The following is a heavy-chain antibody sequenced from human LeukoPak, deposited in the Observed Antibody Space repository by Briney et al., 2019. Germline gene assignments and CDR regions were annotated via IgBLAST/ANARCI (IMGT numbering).Heavy chain of an antibody. CDR3: ARVGRGYSSSWYVGYYYYMDV. V-gene: IGHV4-34*01. CDR2: INHSGST. Sequence: PSETLSLTCAVYGGSFSGYYCSWIRQPPGKGLEWIGEINHSGSTNYNPSLKSRVTISVDTSKNQFSLKLSSVTAADTAVYYCARVGRGYSSSWYVGYYYYMDVWGKGTTVTVSS. CDR1: GGSFSGYY. J-gene: IGHJ6*03. D-gene: IGHD6-13*01.